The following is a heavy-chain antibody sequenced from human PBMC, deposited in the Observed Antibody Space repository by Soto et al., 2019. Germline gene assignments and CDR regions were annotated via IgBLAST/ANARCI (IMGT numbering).Heavy chain of an antibody. Sequence: PSETLSLTCTVSGDSVSSYSWSWIRQPPGKGLEWIGNIHYNGNTKYNPSLKSRVTMSVDTSKNQFSLKLISVTAADTAVYYCARLTRPLLFTMGRGVIQHNGSEAWGQGTLVTVAS. CDR2: IHYNGNT. J-gene: IGHJ5*02. CDR3: ARLTRPLLFTMGRGVIQHNGSEA. D-gene: IGHD3-10*01. V-gene: IGHV4-59*02. CDR1: GDSVSSYS.